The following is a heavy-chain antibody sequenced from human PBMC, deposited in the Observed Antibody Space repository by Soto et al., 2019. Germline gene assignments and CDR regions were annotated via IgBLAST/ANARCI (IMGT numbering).Heavy chain of an antibody. CDR2: INPSGGST. J-gene: IGHJ6*02. CDR3: ARAQAGINYYYYGMDG. CDR1: GYTFTSYY. V-gene: IGHV1-46*01. Sequence: ASVKVSCKASGYTFTSYYMHWVRQAPGQGLEWMGIINPSGGSTSYAQKFQGRVTMTRDTSTSTVYMELSSLRSEDTAVYYCARAQAGINYYYYGMDGWGQGTTVTVAS. D-gene: IGHD6-13*01.